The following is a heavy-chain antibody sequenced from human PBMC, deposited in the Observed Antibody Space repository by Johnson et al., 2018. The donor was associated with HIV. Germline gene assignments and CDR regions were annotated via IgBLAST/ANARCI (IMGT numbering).Heavy chain of an antibody. Sequence: VQLVESGGGLVQPGGSLRLSCAASGFTFSSWPMHWVRQAPGKGLEYVSRITNNGGSTYYINSVKGRFTISRDNSKNTVYLQMDSLSVEDMAVYYCATDYNFWSGRPDSFDVWGQGTMVTVSS. D-gene: IGHD3-3*01. J-gene: IGHJ3*01. CDR2: ITNNGGST. CDR3: ATDYNFWSGRPDSFDV. CDR1: GFTFSSWP. V-gene: IGHV3-64*01.